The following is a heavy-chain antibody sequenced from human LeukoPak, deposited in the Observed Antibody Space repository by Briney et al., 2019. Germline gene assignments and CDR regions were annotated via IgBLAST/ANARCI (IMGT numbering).Heavy chain of an antibody. Sequence: PGGSLRLFCAASGCTFSSYSMTWVRQAPGRGLEWVSSITSSSSLIYYADSVKGRFTISRDNAKNSLYLQMNSLRAEDTVVYHCARAYYGSGSYYVDYWGQGTLVTVSP. CDR3: ARAYYGSGSYYVDY. CDR1: GCTFSSYS. CDR2: ITSSSSLI. J-gene: IGHJ4*02. D-gene: IGHD3-10*01. V-gene: IGHV3-21*01.